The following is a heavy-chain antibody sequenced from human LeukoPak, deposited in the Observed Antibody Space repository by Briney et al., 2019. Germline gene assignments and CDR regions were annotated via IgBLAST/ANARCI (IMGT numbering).Heavy chain of an antibody. Sequence: ASETLSLTCAVSGGSISSSNWWSWVRQPPGKGLEWIGEIYHSGSTNYNPSLKSRVTISVDKSKNQFSPKLTSVAAADTAVYYCVRGPYGSGISNWFDPWGQGTQVIVSS. J-gene: IGHJ5*02. D-gene: IGHD3-10*01. CDR3: VRGPYGSGISNWFDP. V-gene: IGHV4-4*02. CDR2: IYHSGST. CDR1: GGSISSSNW.